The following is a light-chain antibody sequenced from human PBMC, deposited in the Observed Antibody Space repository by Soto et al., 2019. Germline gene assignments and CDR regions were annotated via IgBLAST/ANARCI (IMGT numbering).Light chain of an antibody. Sequence: EIMMSPSPAPPSVSPGEKTTPPCRASQSVGSDLAWYQQKPGQAPRVLIYGASTRATAVAARFSGSGSGTEFTLTISSLQSEGFAVYYCQQYSDWPRTFGQGTKVDIK. J-gene: IGKJ1*01. CDR3: QQYSDWPRT. CDR1: QSVGSD. CDR2: GAS. V-gene: IGKV3-15*01.